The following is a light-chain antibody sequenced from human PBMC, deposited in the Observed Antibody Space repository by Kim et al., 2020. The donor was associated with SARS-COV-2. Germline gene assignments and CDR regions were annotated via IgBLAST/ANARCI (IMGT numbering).Light chain of an antibody. V-gene: IGKV3-15*01. CDR1: QSVRNN. CDR2: LAS. CDR3: QQYNNWPPTT. J-gene: IGKJ5*01. Sequence: SPGERATLSCRASQSVRNNLSWYQQKPGQAPRLFIYLASTRAPGIAARFSGSGSGTDFTLTISSLQSEDFAVYYCQQYNNWPPTTFCQGTRLEIK.